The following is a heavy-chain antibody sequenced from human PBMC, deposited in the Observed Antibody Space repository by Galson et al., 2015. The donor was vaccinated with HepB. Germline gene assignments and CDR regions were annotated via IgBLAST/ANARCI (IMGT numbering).Heavy chain of an antibody. D-gene: IGHD3-22*01. V-gene: IGHV3-23*01. CDR3: AKNVEGYYDSYHYYYMDV. Sequence: SLRLSCAAPGFTFSFYAMTWVRQAPGKGLEWVSGITGSGGKTYYADSVKGRFTISRDNSNNTLFLQMNSLRAEDTAIYYCAKNVEGYYDSYHYYYMDVWGKGTTVTVSS. J-gene: IGHJ6*03. CDR1: GFTFSFYA. CDR2: ITGSGGKT.